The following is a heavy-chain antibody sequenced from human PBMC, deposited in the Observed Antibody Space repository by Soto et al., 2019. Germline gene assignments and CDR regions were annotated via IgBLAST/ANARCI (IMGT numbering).Heavy chain of an antibody. V-gene: IGHV3-33*01. D-gene: IGHD2-15*01. Sequence: QVQLVESGGGVVQPGRSLRLSCAASGFTFSSYGMHWVRQAPGKGLEWVAVIWYDGSNKYYADSVKGRFTISRDNSKNALYLQMSSLRAEDTAVYYCARDYGGGGSCFCDYWGQGTLVTVSS. CDR2: IWYDGSNK. CDR3: ARDYGGGGSCFCDY. J-gene: IGHJ4*02. CDR1: GFTFSSYG.